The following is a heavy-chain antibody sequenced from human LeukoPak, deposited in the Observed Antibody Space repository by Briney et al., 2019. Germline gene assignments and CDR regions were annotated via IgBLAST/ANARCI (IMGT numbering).Heavy chain of an antibody. CDR2: IYYSGST. Sequence: SETLSLTCTVSGGSISSYYWSWIRQPPGKGLEWLGYIYYSGSTNYNPSLKSRVTISVDTSKNQFSLKLSSVTAVDTAVYYCARKGTSGWYYFDYWGQGTLVTVSS. D-gene: IGHD6-19*01. CDR3: ARKGTSGWYYFDY. J-gene: IGHJ4*02. V-gene: IGHV4-59*12. CDR1: GGSISSYY.